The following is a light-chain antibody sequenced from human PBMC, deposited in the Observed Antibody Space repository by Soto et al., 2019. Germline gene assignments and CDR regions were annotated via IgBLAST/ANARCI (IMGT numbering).Light chain of an antibody. CDR3: QQYYSTPWT. Sequence: DIVMTHSPYSLAFSLGERATINFKPIQSVLHTSSNANFLGWFQQKPGQPPRLLIFWASYRGSGVPDRFSGSGSGTDFTLTISSLQAEDVAVYYCQQYYSTPWTFGQGTKVDIK. CDR1: QSVLHTSSNANF. J-gene: IGKJ1*01. V-gene: IGKV4-1*01. CDR2: WAS.